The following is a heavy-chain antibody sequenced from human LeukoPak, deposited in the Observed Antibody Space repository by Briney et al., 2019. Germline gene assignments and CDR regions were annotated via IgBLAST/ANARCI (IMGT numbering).Heavy chain of an antibody. Sequence: ASVKVSCKASGYTFTSYDINWVRQATGQGLEWMGWMDPNNGNTGYAQKFQGRVTMTRSTSISTAYMELSSLRSEDTAVYYCARLASSSWPLYYYYGMDVWGQGTTVTVSS. D-gene: IGHD6-13*01. CDR2: MDPNNGNT. CDR3: ARLASSSWPLYYYYGMDV. CDR1: GYTFTSYD. J-gene: IGHJ6*02. V-gene: IGHV1-8*01.